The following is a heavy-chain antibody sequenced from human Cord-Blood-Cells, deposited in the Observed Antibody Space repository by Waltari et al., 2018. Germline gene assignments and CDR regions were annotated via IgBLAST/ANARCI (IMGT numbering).Heavy chain of an antibody. J-gene: IGHJ5*02. Sequence: QVQLQESGPGLVKPSETLSLTCTVSGGSVSSGSYYWSWIRQPPGKGLEWIGYIYYSGSTNYNPSRKNRVTISVDTSKNQFSLKLSSVTAADTAVYYCARDRGSSGYYNWFDPWGQGTLVTVSS. CDR1: GGSVSSGSYY. CDR2: IYYSGST. CDR3: ARDRGSSGYYNWFDP. V-gene: IGHV4-61*01. D-gene: IGHD3-22*01.